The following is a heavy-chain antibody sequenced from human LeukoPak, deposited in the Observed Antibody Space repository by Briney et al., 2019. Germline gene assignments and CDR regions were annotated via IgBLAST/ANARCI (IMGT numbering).Heavy chain of an antibody. Sequence: GGSLRLSCAASGFTFSNYAMNWVRQAPGKGLEWVSGISGSGDNTYYADSVKGRFTISRDNSKNTLYLQMNSLRAEDTAVYYCAKGGRGFKWFDPWGQGTLVTVSS. J-gene: IGHJ5*02. CDR3: AKGGRGFKWFDP. CDR1: GFTFSNYA. V-gene: IGHV3-23*01. CDR2: ISGSGDNT.